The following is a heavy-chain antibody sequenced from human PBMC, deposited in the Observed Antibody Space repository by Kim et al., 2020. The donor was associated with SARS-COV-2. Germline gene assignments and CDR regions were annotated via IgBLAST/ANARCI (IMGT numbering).Heavy chain of an antibody. CDR2: ISAYNGDT. Sequence: ASVKVSCKASGYTFTTYGISWVRQAPGQGLEWMGWISAYNGDTNYAQKLQGRVTMTTDTSTSTAYMELRSLRSDDTAVYYCARDSSPMVRGVIMCDYWGQGTLVTVSS. J-gene: IGHJ4*02. D-gene: IGHD3-10*01. CDR1: GYTFTTYG. CDR3: ARDSSPMVRGVIMCDY. V-gene: IGHV1-18*01.